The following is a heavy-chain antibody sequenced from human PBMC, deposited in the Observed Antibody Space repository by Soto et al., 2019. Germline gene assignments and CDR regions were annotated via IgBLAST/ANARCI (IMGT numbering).Heavy chain of an antibody. J-gene: IGHJ4*02. V-gene: IGHV4-34*01. CDR3: ARGDYELDS. CDR1: GESLSCFY. CDR2: INHSGST. D-gene: IGHD4-17*01. Sequence: SETLYITRAVQGESLSCFYWSGVRKHQGKGLEWIGEINHSGSTNYNPSLKSRVTISVDTSKNQFALKLSSVSAADTAVYLRARGDYELDSWGQGTLVTVSS.